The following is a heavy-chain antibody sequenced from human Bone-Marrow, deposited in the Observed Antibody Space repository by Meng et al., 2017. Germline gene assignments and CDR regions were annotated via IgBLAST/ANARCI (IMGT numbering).Heavy chain of an antibody. J-gene: IGHJ4*02. CDR1: GFTFSSYW. CDR3: AREGDCSSTSCYVAPPSHYFDY. CDR2: INWNGGST. Sequence: GESLKISCAASGFTFSSYWMSWVRQAPGKGLEWVSGINWNGGSTGYADSVKGRFTISRDNAKNSLYLQMNSLRAEDTALYYCAREGDCSSTSCYVAPPSHYFDYWGQGTLVTVSS. V-gene: IGHV3-20*04. D-gene: IGHD2-2*01.